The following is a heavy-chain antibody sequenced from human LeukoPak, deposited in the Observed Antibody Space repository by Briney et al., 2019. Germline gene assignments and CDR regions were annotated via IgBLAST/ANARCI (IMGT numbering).Heavy chain of an antibody. V-gene: IGHV1-46*01. CDR2: INPSGGST. D-gene: IGHD3-9*01. J-gene: IGHJ6*02. CDR1: GGTFSSYA. Sequence: ASVKVSCKASGGTFSSYAISWVRQAPGQGLEWMGIINPSGGSTSYAQKFQGRVTMTRDTSTSTVYMKLSSLRSEDTAVYYCARDQQAVLRCFDWLDVYYYYGMDVWGQGTTVTVSS. CDR3: ARDQQAVLRCFDWLDVYYYYGMDV.